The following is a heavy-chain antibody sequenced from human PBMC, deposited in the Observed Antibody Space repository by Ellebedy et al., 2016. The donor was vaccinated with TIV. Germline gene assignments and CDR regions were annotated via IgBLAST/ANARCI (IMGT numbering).Heavy chain of an antibody. J-gene: IGHJ3*02. CDR2: IKNDGTYV. V-gene: IGHV3-74*03. CDR3: AKDRSVVVIAMGHDAFDI. Sequence: GGSLRLXXAASGFTFSNHWMIWVRQAPGKGLVWVSRIKNDGTYVEYADSVRGRFTISRDNAKNTLYLQMNSLRAEDTAVYYCAKDRSVVVIAMGHDAFDIWGQGTMVTVSS. CDR1: GFTFSNHW. D-gene: IGHD2-21*01.